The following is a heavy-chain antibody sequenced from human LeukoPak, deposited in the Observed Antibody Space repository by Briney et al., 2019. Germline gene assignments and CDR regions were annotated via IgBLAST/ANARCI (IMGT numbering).Heavy chain of an antibody. Sequence: PGGSLRLSCAASGFTFSSYWMSWVRQAPGKGLEWVANIKQDGSEKYYVDSVKGRFTISRDNAKNSLYLQMNSLRAEDTAVYYCARESVETNYYDFWSGYYPTYYYYYYMDVWGKGTTVTVSS. D-gene: IGHD3-3*01. CDR1: GFTFSSYW. CDR3: ARESVETNYYDFWSGYYPTYYYYYYMDV. CDR2: IKQDGSEK. V-gene: IGHV3-7*01. J-gene: IGHJ6*03.